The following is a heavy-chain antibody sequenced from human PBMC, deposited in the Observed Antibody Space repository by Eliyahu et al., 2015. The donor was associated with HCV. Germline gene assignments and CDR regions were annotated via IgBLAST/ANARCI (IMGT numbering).Heavy chain of an antibody. V-gene: IGHV1-69*06. CDR1: GGTFSSYA. D-gene: IGHD3-10*01. J-gene: IGHJ6*02. CDR2: IIPIFGTA. Sequence: QVQLAQSGAEVKKPGSSVKVSCKASGGTFSSYAISWVRQAPGQGLEWMGGIIPIFGTANYAQKFQGRVTITADKSTSTAYMELSSLRSEDTAVYYCASRFGELAGKPPDYYYYGMDVWGQGTTVTVSS. CDR3: ASRFGELAGKPPDYYYYGMDV.